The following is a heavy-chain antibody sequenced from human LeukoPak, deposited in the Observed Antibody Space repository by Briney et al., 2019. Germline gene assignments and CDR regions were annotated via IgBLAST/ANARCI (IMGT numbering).Heavy chain of an antibody. CDR2: ISGKGDEP. D-gene: IGHD2-15*01. V-gene: IGHV3-23*01. Sequence: PGGSLRLSCAASGLTFKNYAMTWVRQAPGKGLEWVSTISGKGDEPFYADSVKGRFTISRDNSKNRLYLQMNSLRAEDTAVYYCAKSRQYCSGGSCYSPFDYWGQGTLVTVSS. CDR3: AKSRQYCSGGSCYSPFDY. J-gene: IGHJ4*02. CDR1: GLTFKNYA.